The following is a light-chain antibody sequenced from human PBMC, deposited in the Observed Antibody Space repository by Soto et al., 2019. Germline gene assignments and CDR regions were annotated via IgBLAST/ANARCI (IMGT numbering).Light chain of an antibody. J-gene: IGLJ1*01. CDR2: DVS. V-gene: IGLV2-14*01. CDR1: SSDVGGYNY. CDR3: SSYTSSSNLF. Sequence: QSVLTQPASVSGSPGQSITISCTGTSSDVGGYNYVSWYQQHPGKAPKLMIYDVSNRPSGVSNRFSGSKSGNTASLTISGLQAEDEADYYCSSYTSSSNLFFGTGTKVTVL.